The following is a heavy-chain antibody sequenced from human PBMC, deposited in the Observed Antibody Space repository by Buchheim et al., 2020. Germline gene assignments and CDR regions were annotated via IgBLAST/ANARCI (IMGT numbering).Heavy chain of an antibody. CDR1: GFIFSSFA. CDR3: AKVFYTVAGTRKRYYYFDY. D-gene: IGHD6-19*01. Sequence: EVQLLESGGGLVQPGGSLTLSCGASGFIFSSFAMSWVRQAPGKGLEWVSAISGSGGSTYYADSVKGRFTISRDNSKNTLYLQMNSLRAEDTAVYYCAKVFYTVAGTRKRYYYFDYWGQGTL. J-gene: IGHJ4*02. CDR2: ISGSGGST. V-gene: IGHV3-23*01.